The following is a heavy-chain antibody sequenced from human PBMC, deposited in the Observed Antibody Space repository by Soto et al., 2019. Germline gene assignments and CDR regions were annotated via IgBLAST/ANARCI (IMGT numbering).Heavy chain of an antibody. Sequence: GASVKVSCKASGYTFPSYGISWVRQAPGQGLEGMGWISAYNGNTNYAQKLQGRVTMTTDTSTSTAYMELRSLRSDDTAVYYCARDGQDIVVVVAATGNWFDPWGQGTLVTVSS. CDR2: ISAYNGNT. J-gene: IGHJ5*02. V-gene: IGHV1-18*04. CDR1: GYTFPSYG. D-gene: IGHD2-15*01. CDR3: ARDGQDIVVVVAATGNWFDP.